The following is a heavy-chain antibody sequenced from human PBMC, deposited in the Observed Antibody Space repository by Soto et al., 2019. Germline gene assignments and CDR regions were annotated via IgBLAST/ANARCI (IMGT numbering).Heavy chain of an antibody. J-gene: IGHJ5*02. CDR3: AREAPYCSSTSCPSNWFDP. V-gene: IGHV4-31*03. D-gene: IGHD2-2*01. CDR2: IYYSGST. CDR1: GGSISSGGYY. Sequence: QVQLQESGPGLVKPSQTLSLTCTVSGGSISSGGYYWSWIRQHPGKGLEWIGYIYYSGSTYYNPSLKSRVTISVDTSKNQFSLKLSSVTAADTAVYYCAREAPYCSSTSCPSNWFDPWGQGTLVTVSS.